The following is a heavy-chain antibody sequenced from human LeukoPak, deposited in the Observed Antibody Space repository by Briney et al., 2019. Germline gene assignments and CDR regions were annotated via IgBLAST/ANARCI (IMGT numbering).Heavy chain of an antibody. D-gene: IGHD3-22*01. J-gene: IGHJ4*02. Sequence: ASVKVSCKASGGTFSSYAISWVRQAPGQGLEWMGRIIPILGIANYAQKFQGRVTITADKSTSTAYMELSSLRSEDTAVYYCATIMYYYDSSGRQGDYWGQGTLVTVSS. CDR2: IIPILGIA. CDR3: ATIMYYYDSSGRQGDY. CDR1: GGTFSSYA. V-gene: IGHV1-69*04.